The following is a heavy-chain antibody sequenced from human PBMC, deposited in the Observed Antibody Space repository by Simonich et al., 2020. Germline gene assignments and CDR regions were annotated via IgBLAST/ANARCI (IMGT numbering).Heavy chain of an antibody. D-gene: IGHD1-26*01. Sequence: QVQLQQWGAGLLKPSETLSLTCAVYGGSFSGYYWSWIRQPPGKGLEWIGEINHSGSTIYNPSLKSRVTISVDTSKIQFSLKLSSVTAADTAVYYCACPSGSYAGGHAFDIWGQGTMVTVSS. J-gene: IGHJ3*02. CDR3: ACPSGSYAGGHAFDI. CDR2: INHSGST. V-gene: IGHV4-34*01. CDR1: GGSFSGYY.